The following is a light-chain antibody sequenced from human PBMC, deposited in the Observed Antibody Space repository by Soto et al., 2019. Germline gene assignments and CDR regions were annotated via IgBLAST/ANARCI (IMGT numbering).Light chain of an antibody. J-gene: IGLJ3*02. CDR2: NTN. Sequence: QTVVTQEPSFSVSPGGTITLTCGLSSCSVSTNNYPSWYQQTPGQAPRTLIYNTNTRSSGVPDRFSGSILGNQAALTITGAQADDECDYYCLLYVGSGIHWVFGGGTKLTVL. CDR3: LLYVGSGIHWV. CDR1: SCSVSTNNY. V-gene: IGLV8-61*01.